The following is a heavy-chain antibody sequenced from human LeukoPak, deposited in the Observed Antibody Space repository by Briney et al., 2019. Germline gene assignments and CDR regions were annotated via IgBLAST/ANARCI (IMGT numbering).Heavy chain of an antibody. CDR3: ARVKAALWYSSGWYEGRPDY. Sequence: GRSLRLSCAASGFTFSSYAMHWVRQAPGKGLEWVAVISYDGSNKYYADSVKGRFTISRDNSKNTLYLQMNSLRAEDTAVYYCARVKAALWYSSGWYEGRPDYWGQGTLVTVSS. CDR1: GFTFSSYA. V-gene: IGHV3-30-3*01. D-gene: IGHD6-19*01. J-gene: IGHJ4*02. CDR2: ISYDGSNK.